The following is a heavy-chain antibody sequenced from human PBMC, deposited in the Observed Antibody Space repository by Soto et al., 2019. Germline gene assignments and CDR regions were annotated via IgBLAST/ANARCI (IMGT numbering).Heavy chain of an antibody. V-gene: IGHV3-23*01. CDR3: ARGGGIAVAGTHLDY. CDR1: GLTFSSYA. Sequence: EVQLLESGGNLVQPGGSLKLSCAASGLTFSSYAMSWVRQAPGKGLEWVSGIGGSAAGSNYADSVKGRFTISRDNSRNTVYLQMSSLRAEDTALYYCARGGGIAVAGTHLDYWGQGTLVTVSS. D-gene: IGHD6-19*01. CDR2: IGGSAAGS. J-gene: IGHJ4*02.